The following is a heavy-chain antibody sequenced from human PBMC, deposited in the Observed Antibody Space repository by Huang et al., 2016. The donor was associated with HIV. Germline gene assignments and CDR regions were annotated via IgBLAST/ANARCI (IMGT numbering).Heavy chain of an antibody. V-gene: IGHV3-23*01. J-gene: IGHJ4*02. CDR3: AGSDMIIETITYYFRY. CDR2: ISGSSYKV. Sequence: EVQLLESGGGLVQRGGSLKISCVASGFTFSDYAMSWVRQAPGTGLAWVATISGSSYKVYNADSVKGRFTISRDNSKNTLFLQMNRLRAEDTAVYYCAGSDMIIETITYYFRYWGQGTPVTVSS. D-gene: IGHD3-22*01. CDR1: GFTFSDYA.